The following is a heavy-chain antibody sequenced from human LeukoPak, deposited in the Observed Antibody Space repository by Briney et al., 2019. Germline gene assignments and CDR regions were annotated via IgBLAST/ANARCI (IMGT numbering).Heavy chain of an antibody. J-gene: IGHJ4*02. Sequence: GGSLRLSCAASGFTFSSYGMHWVRQAPGKGLEWVAFIRYDGSNKYYADSVKGRFTISRYNSKNTLYLQMNSLRAEDTAVYYCAKDVGITIFGVVSSYFDYWGQGTLVTVSS. CDR1: GFTFSSYG. V-gene: IGHV3-30*02. CDR2: IRYDGSNK. D-gene: IGHD3-3*01. CDR3: AKDVGITIFGVVSSYFDY.